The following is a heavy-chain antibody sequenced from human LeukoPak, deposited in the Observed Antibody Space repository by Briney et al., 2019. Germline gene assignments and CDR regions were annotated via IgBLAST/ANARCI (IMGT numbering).Heavy chain of an antibody. CDR1: GYTFTDYY. CDR2: IDPKGGGT. J-gene: IGHJ4*02. D-gene: IGHD3-3*01. CDR3: ARVEWIQDSRSGSY. Sequence: ASVKVSCKTSGYTFTDYYIHWVRQAPGQGCGWMGWIDPKGGGTNYAQQFQGRVTMTTDTSITTAYMELRSLTYDDTAVYYCARVEWIQDSRSGSYWGQGNLVHVSS. V-gene: IGHV1-2*02.